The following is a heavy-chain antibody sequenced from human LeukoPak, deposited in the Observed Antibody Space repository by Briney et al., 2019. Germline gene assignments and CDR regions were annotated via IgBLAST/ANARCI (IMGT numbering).Heavy chain of an antibody. CDR1: GFTFSSYA. CDR2: ISGSGGST. J-gene: IGHJ4*02. D-gene: IGHD3-16*02. V-gene: IGHV3-23*01. Sequence: PGGSLRLSCAASGFTFSSYAMSWVRQAPGKGLEWVSAISGSGGSTYYADSVKGRFTISRDNSKNTLYLQMNSLRAEDTAVYYCAKDPYDYVWGSYRYLGPVFDCWGQGTLVTVSS. CDR3: AKDPYDYVWGSYRYLGPVFDC.